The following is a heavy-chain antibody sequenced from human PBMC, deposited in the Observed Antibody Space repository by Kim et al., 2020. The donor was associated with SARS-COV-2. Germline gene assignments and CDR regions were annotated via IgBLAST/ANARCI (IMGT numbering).Heavy chain of an antibody. CDR2: INHSGST. CDR3: ARGRARAVPSPVLGLGPYYHCNAMDV. CDR1: GGSISDYT. V-gene: IGHV4-34*01. D-gene: IGHD2-8*02. J-gene: IGHJ6*02. Sequence: SETLSLTCAVYGGSISDYTCTWICKPQGTGLERIGEINHSGSTNPSPSLTSRITISVDTSKSQFSLSLKSMTATDAAVYYCARGRARAVPSPVLGLGPYYHCNAMDVWGRGTPVAVSS.